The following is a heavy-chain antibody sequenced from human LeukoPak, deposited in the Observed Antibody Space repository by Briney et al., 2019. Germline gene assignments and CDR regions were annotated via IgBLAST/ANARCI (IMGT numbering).Heavy chain of an antibody. J-gene: IGHJ5*02. Sequence: SETLSLTCTVSGGSISSSSYYWGWIRQPPGKGLEWIGSIYYSGSTYYNPSLKSRVTISVDTSKNQFSLKLSSVTAADTAVYYCARAIYGSGRPNNWFDPWGQGTLVTVSS. D-gene: IGHD3-10*01. V-gene: IGHV4-39*01. CDR3: ARAIYGSGRPNNWFDP. CDR2: IYYSGST. CDR1: GGSISSSSYY.